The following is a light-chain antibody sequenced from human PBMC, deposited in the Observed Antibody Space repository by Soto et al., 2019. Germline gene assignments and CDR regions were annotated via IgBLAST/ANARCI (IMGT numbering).Light chain of an antibody. CDR1: QPISTY. CDR3: QQSSSAPPYT. CDR2: GAL. J-gene: IGKJ2*01. V-gene: IGKV1-39*01. Sequence: DIQMTQSPSSLSASVGDRVTITCRASQPISTYLNWYQLTPGKAPRLLIYGALPLKSGFPPRFSGSSSGTPFTLTINNVQPEDSASYYCQQSSSAPPYTFGQGTKLQIK.